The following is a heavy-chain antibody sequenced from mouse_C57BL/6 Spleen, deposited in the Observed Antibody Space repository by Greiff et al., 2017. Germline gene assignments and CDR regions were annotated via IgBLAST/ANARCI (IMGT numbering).Heavy chain of an antibody. CDR2: IYPSDSET. CDR3: ARGTDYYAMDY. CDR1: GYTFTSYW. V-gene: IGHV1-61*01. J-gene: IGHJ4*01. Sequence: VQLKQPGAELVRPGSSVKLSCKASGYTFTSYWMDWVKQRPGQGLEWIGNIYPSDSETHYNQKFKDKATLTVDKSSSKAYMQLSSLTSEDSAVYYCARGTDYYAMDYWGQGTTVTVA. D-gene: IGHD3-3*01.